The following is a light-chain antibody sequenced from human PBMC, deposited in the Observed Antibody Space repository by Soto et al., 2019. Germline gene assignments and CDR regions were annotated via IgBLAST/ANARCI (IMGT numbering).Light chain of an antibody. CDR1: QSVSNW. CDR2: DAS. Sequence: DIQMTQSPSTLSASVGDRVTIACRASQSVSNWLAWYQQKPGKAPKLLIYDASSLESGVPSRFSGSGSGTEYTLTISSLQPEDSATYYCQQYNDYFQTFGQGT. J-gene: IGKJ1*01. CDR3: QQYNDYFQT. V-gene: IGKV1-5*01.